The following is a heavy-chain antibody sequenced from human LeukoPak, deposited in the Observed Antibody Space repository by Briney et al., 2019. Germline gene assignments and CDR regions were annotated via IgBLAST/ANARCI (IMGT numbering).Heavy chain of an antibody. CDR3: ARGSGWYPAGFDP. CDR1: GYTFTSYA. V-gene: IGHV1-3*01. CDR2: INAGNGNT. D-gene: IGHD6-19*01. J-gene: IGHJ5*02. Sequence: ASVTVSCKASGYTFTSYAMHWVRQAPGQRLEWMGWINAGNGNTKYSQKFQGRVTITRDTSASTAYMELSSLRSEDTAVYYCARGSGWYPAGFDPWGQGTLVTVSS.